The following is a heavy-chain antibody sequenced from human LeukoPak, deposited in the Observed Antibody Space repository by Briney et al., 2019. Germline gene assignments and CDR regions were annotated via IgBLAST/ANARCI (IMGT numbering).Heavy chain of an antibody. Sequence: SETLSLTCTVSGVSFTSYYWNWIRQSPGKGLEWIGYIHYTGSTNYNPSLKSRVTMLIDVSKNQFSLKLSHVTGADTAVYYCARGRYSAGDNWFDPWGQGTLVTVSS. CDR2: IHYTGST. CDR1: GVSFTSYY. J-gene: IGHJ5*02. CDR3: ARGRYSAGDNWFDP. V-gene: IGHV4-59*01. D-gene: IGHD3-9*01.